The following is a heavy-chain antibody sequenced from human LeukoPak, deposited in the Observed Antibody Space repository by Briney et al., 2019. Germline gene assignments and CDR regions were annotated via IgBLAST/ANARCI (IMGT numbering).Heavy chain of an antibody. D-gene: IGHD1-26*01. CDR3: TRDAGSFCDFDY. V-gene: IGHV3-64*02. J-gene: IGHJ4*02. CDR2: INTDGRIT. CDR1: GFSFRNYA. Sequence: GGSLRLSCVASGFSFRNYAIHWVRQAPGKGLEYVSVINTDGRITYYADSVKGRFTISRDNSKNTVYLQVGSLRGEDMAVYYCTRDAGSFCDFDYWGQGALVTVSS.